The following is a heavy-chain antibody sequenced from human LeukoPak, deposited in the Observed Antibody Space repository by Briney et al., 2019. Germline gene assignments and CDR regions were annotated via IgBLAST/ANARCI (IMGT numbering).Heavy chain of an antibody. CDR3: ARGVVVAATDY. CDR2: INSDGSST. V-gene: IGHV3-74*01. J-gene: IGHJ4*02. CDR1: GFTFSSYW. Sequence: GGSLRLSCAASGFTFSSYWMHWVRQAPGKGLVWVSRINSDGSSTSYADSMKGRFTISRDNAKNTLYLQMNSLRAEDTAVYYCARGVVVAATDYWGQGTLVTVSS. D-gene: IGHD2-15*01.